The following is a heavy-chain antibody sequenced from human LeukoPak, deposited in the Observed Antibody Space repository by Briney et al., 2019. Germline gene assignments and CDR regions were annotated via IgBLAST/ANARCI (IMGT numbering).Heavy chain of an antibody. CDR2: INHSGST. CDR1: GGSFSGYY. Sequence: SETLSLTCAVYGGSFSGYYWSWIRQPPGKGLEWIGEINHSGSTNYNPSLKGRVTISVDTSKNQFSLKLSSVTAADTAVYYCARAHYYYYMDVWGKGTTVTVSS. CDR3: ARAHYYYYMDV. V-gene: IGHV4-34*01. J-gene: IGHJ6*03.